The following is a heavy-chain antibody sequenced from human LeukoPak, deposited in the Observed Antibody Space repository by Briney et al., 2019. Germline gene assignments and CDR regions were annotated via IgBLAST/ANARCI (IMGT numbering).Heavy chain of an antibody. J-gene: IGHJ6*03. V-gene: IGHV1-18*01. D-gene: IGHD2/OR15-2a*01. Sequence: ASVKVSCKASGYTFTSYGISWVRQAPGQGLEWMGWISAYNGNTNYAQKLQGRVTMTTDTSTGTAYMELRSLRSDDTAVYYCARASGVISYYYYMDVWGKGTTVTVSS. CDR1: GYTFTSYG. CDR3: ARASGVISYYYYMDV. CDR2: ISAYNGNT.